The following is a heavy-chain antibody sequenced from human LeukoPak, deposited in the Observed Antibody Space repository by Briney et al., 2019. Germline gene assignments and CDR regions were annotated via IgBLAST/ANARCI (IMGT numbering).Heavy chain of an antibody. D-gene: IGHD3-10*01. CDR3: ARHSRSVDYGSGSYTWDY. Sequence: SETLSLTCTVSGGSISSIIYCWGWIRQPPGKGLEWIGTIYYSGSTYYNVSLKSRVTISVDTSRNQFSLKLSSVTAADTAVYYCARHSRSVDYGSGSYTWDYWGQGTLVTVSS. J-gene: IGHJ4*02. CDR2: IYYSGST. V-gene: IGHV4-39*01. CDR1: GGSISSIIYC.